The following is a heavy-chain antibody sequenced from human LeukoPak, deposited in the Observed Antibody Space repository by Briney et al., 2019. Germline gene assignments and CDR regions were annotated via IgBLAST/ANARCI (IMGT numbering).Heavy chain of an antibody. V-gene: IGHV3-74*01. Sequence: PGGSLRLSCAASGFTFSSYWMHWVRQAPGKGLVWVSRINSDGSSTSYADSVKGRFTISRDNAKNTLYLQMNSLRAEDTAVYYCARDPQYYYDSSGYYPFFDYWGQGTLVTVSS. D-gene: IGHD3-22*01. CDR1: GFTFSSYW. CDR3: ARDPQYYYDSSGYYPFFDY. J-gene: IGHJ4*02. CDR2: INSDGSST.